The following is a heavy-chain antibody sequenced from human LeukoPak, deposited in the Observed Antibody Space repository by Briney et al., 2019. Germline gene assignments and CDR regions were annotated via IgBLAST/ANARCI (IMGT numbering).Heavy chain of an antibody. CDR3: AHKQSGAFDI. V-gene: IGHV2-5*01. J-gene: IGHJ3*02. CDR2: ISWNDDK. Sequence: SGPTLVKPTQTLTLTCTFSGFSLSTRAVGVGWIRQPPVKALECLALISWNDDKRYSPSMQSRLTITKDISKNQVVLTVTNMDAVDTATYYCAHKQSGAFDIWGQGTMVTVSS. CDR1: GFSLSTRAVG.